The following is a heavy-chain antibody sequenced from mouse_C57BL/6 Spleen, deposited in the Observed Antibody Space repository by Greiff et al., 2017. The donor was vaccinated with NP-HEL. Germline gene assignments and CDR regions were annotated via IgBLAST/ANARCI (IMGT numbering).Heavy chain of an antibody. CDR1: GFTFSSYA. Sequence: EVTLVESGGGLVKPGGSLKLSCAASGFTFSSYAMSWVRQTPEKRLEWVATISDGGSYTYYPDNVKGRFTISRDNAKNNLYLQMSHLKSEDTAMYYCARDRGGPAWFAYWGQGTLVTVSA. J-gene: IGHJ3*01. CDR2: ISDGGSYT. D-gene: IGHD3-1*01. CDR3: ARDRGGPAWFAY. V-gene: IGHV5-4*01.